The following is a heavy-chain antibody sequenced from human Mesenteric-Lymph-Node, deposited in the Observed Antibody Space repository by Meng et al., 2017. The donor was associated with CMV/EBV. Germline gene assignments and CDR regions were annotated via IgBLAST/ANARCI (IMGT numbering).Heavy chain of an antibody. V-gene: IGHV3-30*02. CDR1: GFTFNSYG. D-gene: IGHD1-26*01. CDR3: ARGYSGSYYMQY. Sequence: SCAASGFTFNSYGMHWVRQAPGKGLEWVAFIRYDGSNKYYADSVKGRFTISRDNSKNTLYLQMNSLRAEDTAVYYCARGYSGSYYMQYWGQGTLVTVSS. CDR2: IRYDGSNK. J-gene: IGHJ4*02.